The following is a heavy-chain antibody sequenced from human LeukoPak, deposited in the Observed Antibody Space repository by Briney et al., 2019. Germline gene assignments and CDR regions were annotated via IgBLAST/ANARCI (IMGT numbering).Heavy chain of an antibody. V-gene: IGHV3-7*04. CDR1: RFTFSSYW. Sequence: PGGSLRLSCAASRFTFSSYWMSWVRQAPGKGLEWVANIKQDGSEQYYVDSVKGRFTISRDNAKNSLYLQMNSLRAEDTAVYYCARDQSSISWSPSDNWGQGTLVTVSS. CDR3: ARDQSSISWSPSDN. J-gene: IGHJ4*02. D-gene: IGHD3-3*02. CDR2: IKQDGSEQ.